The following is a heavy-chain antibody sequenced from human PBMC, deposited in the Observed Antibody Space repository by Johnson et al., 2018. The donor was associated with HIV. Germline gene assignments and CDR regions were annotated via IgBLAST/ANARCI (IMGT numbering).Heavy chain of an antibody. D-gene: IGHD5-12*01. CDR3: AKDIFAYSGYTCDAFDI. J-gene: IGHJ3*02. CDR2: ISSGGST. V-gene: IGHV3-66*01. Sequence: VQLVESGGGLVQPGGSLRLSCAASTFTVSSNYMTWVRQAPGKGLEWVSVISSGGSTYYADSVKGRFTISSDNSKNTLYLQMNSLRAEDTAVYYCAKDIFAYSGYTCDAFDIWGQGTMVTVSS. CDR1: TFTVSSNY.